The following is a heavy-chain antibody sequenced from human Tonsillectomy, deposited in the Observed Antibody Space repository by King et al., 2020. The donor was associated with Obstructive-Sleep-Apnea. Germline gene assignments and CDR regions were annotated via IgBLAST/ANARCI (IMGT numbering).Heavy chain of an antibody. CDR1: GFPFSTAG. CDR3: AKDRRGTYDSNNYYFYAMDV. D-gene: IGHD1-26*01. V-gene: IGHV3-30*02. Sequence: VQLVESGGGVVPPGGSLRLSCAASGFPFSTAGMQWVRQAPGKGLEGVAFIPFDGSKKYYADSVKGRFTISRDNSKNTLYLQMNSLRADDTAVYYCAKDRRGTYDSNNYYFYAMDVWGQGTTVTVSS. J-gene: IGHJ6*02. CDR2: IPFDGSKK.